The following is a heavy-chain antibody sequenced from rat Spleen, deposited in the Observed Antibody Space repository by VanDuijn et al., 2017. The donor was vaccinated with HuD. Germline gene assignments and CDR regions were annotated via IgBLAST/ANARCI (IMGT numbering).Heavy chain of an antibody. CDR1: GFSFSSSW. CDR2: MNPDGTVT. J-gene: IGHJ2*01. Sequence: EVQLVESGGGLVKPGSPLKLSCAASGFSFSSSWLNWIRQAPGKGLEWVANMNPDGTVTFYPDAVKGRFVISKDNAKNTGYLQMNNLRFEDTGMYYCARGDSSNYAWGQGVMVTVSS. D-gene: IGHD1-11*01. CDR3: ARGDSSNYA. V-gene: IGHV5-35*01.